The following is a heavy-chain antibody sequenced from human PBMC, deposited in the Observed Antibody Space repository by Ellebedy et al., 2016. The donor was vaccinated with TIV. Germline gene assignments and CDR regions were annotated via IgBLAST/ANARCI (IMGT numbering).Heavy chain of an antibody. V-gene: IGHV3-23*01. CDR2: ISHTGTRT. Sequence: GESLKISCPASGFTFTSYAMSWVRQAPGKGLEWVSPISHTGTRTYYADTVEGRFTVSRDTSKKTLYLQMNSLRAEDTAIDSCAKGRGGGSDTSAPRYYFDYWGLGTLVTVSS. CDR3: AKGRGGGSDTSAPRYYFDY. D-gene: IGHD3-22*01. J-gene: IGHJ4*02. CDR1: GFTFTSYA.